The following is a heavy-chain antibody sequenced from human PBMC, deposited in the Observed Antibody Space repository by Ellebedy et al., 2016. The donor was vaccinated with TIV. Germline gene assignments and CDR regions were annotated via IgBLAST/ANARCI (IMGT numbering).Heavy chain of an antibody. J-gene: IGHJ4*02. CDR1: GFSVSTRGML. CDR2: IDWDDDK. D-gene: IGHD5-12*01. V-gene: IGHV2-70*04. CDR3: HRRAWRESGFDY. Sequence: SGPTLVKPTQTLTLTCTFSGFSVSTRGMLMSGIRQPPGKALEWLPRIDWDDDKFYSTSLKTRLTISTDTPKNQVVLTMTNRDPVDTTTYYCHRRAWRESGFDYWGQGTLVTVSS.